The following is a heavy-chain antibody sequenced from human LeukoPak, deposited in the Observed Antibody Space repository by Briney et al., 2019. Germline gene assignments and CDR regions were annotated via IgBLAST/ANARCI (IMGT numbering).Heavy chain of an antibody. CDR2: IYYSGSP. CDR1: RASISIYS. J-gene: IGHJ3*02. CDR3: AKSNRYCDTASCYEAFDI. D-gene: IGHD2-2*01. V-gene: IGHV4-59*03. Sequence: SETLSLTCTVSRASISIYSWSWIRQPPGQGLEWLGYIYYSGSPNYNPSLKNRVTMSVDTSRNQFSLRVNSVTAADTAVYYCAKSNRYCDTASCYEAFDIWGQETMVTVSS.